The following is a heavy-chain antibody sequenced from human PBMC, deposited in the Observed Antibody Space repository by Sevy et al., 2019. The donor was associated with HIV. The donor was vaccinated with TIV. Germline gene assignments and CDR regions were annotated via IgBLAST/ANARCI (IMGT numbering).Heavy chain of an antibody. CDR1: GFTFSSYG. Sequence: GGSLRLSCAASGFTFSSYGVHWVRQAPGKGLQWVALMSYDGSNKYYADSVKGRFTISRDNSKNTQYLQMNSLRAEDTAVYYCAKDITRAYGAFDLWGQGTTVTVSS. V-gene: IGHV3-30*18. D-gene: IGHD3-10*01. CDR3: AKDITRAYGAFDL. J-gene: IGHJ3*01. CDR2: MSYDGSNK.